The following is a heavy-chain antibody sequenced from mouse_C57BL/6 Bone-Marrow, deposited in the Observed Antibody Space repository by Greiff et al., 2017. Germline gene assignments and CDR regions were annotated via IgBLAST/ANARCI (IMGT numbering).Heavy chain of an antibody. CDR2: IVPENGDT. Sequence: VQLQQSGAELVRPGASVKLSCTASGFNIKDDYMHWVKQRPEQGLEWIGWIVPENGDTEYASKFQGKATITADTSSNTAYLQLSSLTSEDTAVYYCTTHYYGSSCVYFDYWGQGTTLTVSS. CDR3: TTHYYGSSCVYFDY. CDR1: GFNIKDDY. J-gene: IGHJ2*01. V-gene: IGHV14-4*01. D-gene: IGHD1-1*01.